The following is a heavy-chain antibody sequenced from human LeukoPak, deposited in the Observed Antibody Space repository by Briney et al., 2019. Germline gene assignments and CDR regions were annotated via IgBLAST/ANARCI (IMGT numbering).Heavy chain of an antibody. CDR1: GFTFSSYA. CDR2: ISGSGGST. V-gene: IGHV3-23*01. CDR3: AKVRSSSSSGRVDY. Sequence: GGSLRLSCAASGFTFSSYAMSWVRQAPGKGLEWVSAISGSGGSTYYADSVKGRFTISRDNSKNTLYLQMNSLRAEDTAVYYCAKVRSSSSSGRVDYWGQGTLATVSS. D-gene: IGHD6-6*01. J-gene: IGHJ4*02.